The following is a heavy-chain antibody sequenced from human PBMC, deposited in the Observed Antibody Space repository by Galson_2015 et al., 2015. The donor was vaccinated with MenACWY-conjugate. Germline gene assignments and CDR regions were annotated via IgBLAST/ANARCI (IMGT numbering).Heavy chain of an antibody. CDR3: ARGKGGGYSGYER. CDR1: GYTFTSYY. V-gene: IGHV1-46*01. D-gene: IGHD5-12*01. Sequence: SVKVSCKASGYTFTSYYMHWVRQAPGQGLEWMGIINPSGGSTGYAQKFQGRVTMTRDTSTSTVYMELSSLRSEGTAVYYCARGKGGGYSGYERWGQGTLVTVSS. CDR2: INPSGGST. J-gene: IGHJ4*02.